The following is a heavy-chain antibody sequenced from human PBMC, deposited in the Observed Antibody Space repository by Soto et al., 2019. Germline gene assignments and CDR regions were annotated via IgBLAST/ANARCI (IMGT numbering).Heavy chain of an antibody. CDR2: IYSGGST. Sequence: EVPLVESGGGLVQPGGSLRLSCAASGFTASNNYMTWVRQAPGKGLEWVSVIYSGGSTYYADSVKGRFTLSRDNSKNTLYLQMNSLRAEDTAVYYCARGYDSSGFYYDYWGQGTLVTVSS. J-gene: IGHJ4*02. D-gene: IGHD3-22*01. CDR3: ARGYDSSGFYYDY. CDR1: GFTASNNY. V-gene: IGHV3-66*01.